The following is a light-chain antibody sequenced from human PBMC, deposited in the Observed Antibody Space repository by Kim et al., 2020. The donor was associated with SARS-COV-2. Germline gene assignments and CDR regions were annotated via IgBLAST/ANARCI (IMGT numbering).Light chain of an antibody. CDR1: QNIRSN. J-gene: IGKJ1*01. Sequence: EIVMTQSPATLSVSPGERATLSCRASQNIRSNLAWYQQIPGQAPRLLIHGASNRATGIPARFSGSGSGTEFTLTINSLQYDDFAIYYCLQYNNWPPWTFGQGTKVDSK. CDR2: GAS. V-gene: IGKV3-15*01. CDR3: LQYNNWPPWT.